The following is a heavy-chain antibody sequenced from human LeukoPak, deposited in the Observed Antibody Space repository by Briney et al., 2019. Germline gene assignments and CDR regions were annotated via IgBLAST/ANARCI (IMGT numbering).Heavy chain of an antibody. D-gene: IGHD4-11*01. Sequence: SETLSLMRSVSGASIIAACSCSAWIRQSPGKGLEWIASSYYGGGSYYDPSLKSRLRISIDTSKHKFSLKLTSVSAPDTAVYYCATHPDYHQFEYWGQGTLVTVSS. V-gene: IGHV4-39*01. CDR1: GASIIAACSC. CDR3: ATHPDYHQFEY. J-gene: IGHJ4*02. CDR2: SYYGGGS.